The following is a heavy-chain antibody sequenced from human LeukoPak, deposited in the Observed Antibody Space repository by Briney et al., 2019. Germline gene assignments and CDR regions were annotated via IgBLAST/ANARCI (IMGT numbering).Heavy chain of an antibody. CDR3: AKDVAARFLAADY. V-gene: IGHV3-30*18. D-gene: IGHD6-6*01. CDR1: GFTFSSYG. CDR2: ISYDGSNK. J-gene: IGHJ4*02. Sequence: PGGSLRLSCAASGFTFSSYGMHWVRQAPGKGLEWVAVISYDGSNKYYADSVKGRFTISRDNSKNTLYLQMNSLRAEDTAVYYCAKDVAARFLAADYWGQGTLVTVSS.